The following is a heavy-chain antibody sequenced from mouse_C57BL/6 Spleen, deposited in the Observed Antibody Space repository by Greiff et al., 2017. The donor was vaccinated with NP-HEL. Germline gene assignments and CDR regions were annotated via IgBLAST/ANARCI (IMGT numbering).Heavy chain of an antibody. CDR2: INPNNGGT. Sequence: VQLQQSGPELVKPGASVKISCKASGYTFTDYYMNWVKQSHGKSLEWIGDINPNNGGTSYNQKFKGKATLTVDKSSSTAYMELRSLTSEDSAVYYCASLDYFDYWGQGTTLTVSS. J-gene: IGHJ2*01. V-gene: IGHV1-26*01. CDR3: ASLDYFDY. CDR1: GYTFTDYY.